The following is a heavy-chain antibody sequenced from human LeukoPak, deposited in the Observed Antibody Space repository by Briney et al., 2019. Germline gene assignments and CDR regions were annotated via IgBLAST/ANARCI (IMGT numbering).Heavy chain of an antibody. V-gene: IGHV4-4*07. CDR1: GGSISSYY. CDR2: IYTSGST. J-gene: IGHJ5*02. Sequence: PSETLSLTCTVSGGSISSYYWSWIRQPAEKGLEWIGRIYTSGSTNYNPSLKSRVTISLDTSKNQFSLKLSSVTAADTAVYYCARERAYYDILPRWFDPWGQGTLVTVSS. D-gene: IGHD3-9*01. CDR3: ARERAYYDILPRWFDP.